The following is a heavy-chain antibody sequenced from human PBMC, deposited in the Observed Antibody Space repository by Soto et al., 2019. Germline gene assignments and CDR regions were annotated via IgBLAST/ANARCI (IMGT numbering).Heavy chain of an antibody. CDR1: GFSISDHY. V-gene: IGHV3-11*05. D-gene: IGHD3-10*02. Sequence: QVQLVESGGGLVKPGGSLRLSCAASGFSISDHYMSWIRQAPGKGLEWVSYSSNSGTFTKYADSVKGRFSISRDNAKNSLYLEINSLRGEDTAIYYCVRSGDNYNVLDYWGQGPPVTVSS. J-gene: IGHJ4*02. CDR3: VRSGDNYNVLDY. CDR2: SSNSGTFT.